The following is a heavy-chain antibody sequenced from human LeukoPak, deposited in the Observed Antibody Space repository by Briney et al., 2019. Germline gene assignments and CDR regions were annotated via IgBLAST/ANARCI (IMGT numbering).Heavy chain of an antibody. V-gene: IGHV4-61*08. CDR3: AREMGLRLGELSRWYYGMDV. Sequence: SETLSLTCAVSGGSISSGGYSWSWIRQPPGKGLEWIGYIYYSGSTNYNPSLKSRVTISVDTSKNQFSLKLSSVTAADTAVYYCAREMGLRLGELSRWYYGMDVWGQGTTVTVSS. J-gene: IGHJ6*02. D-gene: IGHD3-16*02. CDR1: GGSISSGGYS. CDR2: IYYSGST.